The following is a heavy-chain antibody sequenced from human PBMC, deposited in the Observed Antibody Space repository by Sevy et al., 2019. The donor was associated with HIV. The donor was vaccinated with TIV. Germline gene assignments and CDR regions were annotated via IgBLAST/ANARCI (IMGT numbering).Heavy chain of an antibody. D-gene: IGHD6-13*01. CDR2: IRTTASGGTT. CDR1: GFTFGDYA. CDR3: TRSFSVTWYPHY. V-gene: IGHV3-49*03. J-gene: IGHJ4*02. Sequence: GGSLRLSCTTSGFTFGDYAMGWFRQAPGKGLEWVGFIRTTASGGTTDYAASVKGTFIISRDDSKSIAYLQMNSLKTEDTAVYYCTRSFSVTWYPHYWGQGTLVTVYS.